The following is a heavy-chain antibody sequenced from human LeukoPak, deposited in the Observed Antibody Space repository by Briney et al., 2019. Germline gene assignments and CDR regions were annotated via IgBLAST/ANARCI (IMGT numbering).Heavy chain of an antibody. CDR1: GFTFSGYS. D-gene: IGHD6-13*01. Sequence: GSLRLSCATSGFTFSGYSMNWVRQAPGKGLEWISYISSSSINIHYGDSVKGRFTISRDNSKNTLYLQMNSLRAEDTAVNYCAKDTLVLYYFDYWGQGTLVTVSS. CDR2: ISSSSINI. J-gene: IGHJ4*02. CDR3: AKDTLVLYYFDY. V-gene: IGHV3-48*01.